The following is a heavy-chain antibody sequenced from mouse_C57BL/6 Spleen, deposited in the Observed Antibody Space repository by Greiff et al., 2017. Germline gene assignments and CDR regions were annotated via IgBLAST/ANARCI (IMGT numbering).Heavy chain of an antibody. V-gene: IGHV1-82*01. D-gene: IGHD1-1*01. CDR2: LYPGDGDT. Sequence: VQLQQSGPELVKPGASVKISCKASGYAFSSSWMNWVKQRPGTGLEWIGRLYPGDGDTNYNGKFKGKATLTADKSSSTAYMQLSSLTSEDSAVYICARDGSSHYYAMDYWGQGTSVTVSS. J-gene: IGHJ4*01. CDR3: ARDGSSHYYAMDY. CDR1: GYAFSSSW.